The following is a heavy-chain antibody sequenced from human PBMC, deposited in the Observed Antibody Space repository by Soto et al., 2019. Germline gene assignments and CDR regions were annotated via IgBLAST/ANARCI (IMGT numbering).Heavy chain of an antibody. Sequence: QVQLVQSGAEVKKPWSSVKVSCKTSGVSFNNNGIGWVRQAPGHGLEWMGGVSPPFRTSNYARKFQGRISITADASTGTVNMELSSLTSDDTAQYYCARVLYYGSGSYSPYGMDVWGQGTTVTVSS. CDR1: GVSFNNNG. CDR2: VSPPFRTS. J-gene: IGHJ6*02. V-gene: IGHV1-69*01. D-gene: IGHD3-10*01. CDR3: ARVLYYGSGSYSPYGMDV.